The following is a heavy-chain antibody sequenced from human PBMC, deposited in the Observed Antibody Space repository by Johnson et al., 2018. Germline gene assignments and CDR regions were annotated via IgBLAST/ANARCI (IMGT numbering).Heavy chain of an antibody. CDR3: ARDPAGITSTNEYFQH. CDR1: GYSFTRYA. V-gene: IGHV1-3*04. CDR2: INTVNGDT. Sequence: QVQLVQSGAEVKKPGASXKVSCKASGYSFTRYAMHWVRQAPGQRLEWMGWINTVNGDTKYSQNFQGRVTITRDTSASTAYMELSNPRSEDTAVYYCARDPAGITSTNEYFQHWGQGTLVTVSS. J-gene: IGHJ1*01. D-gene: IGHD5-24*01.